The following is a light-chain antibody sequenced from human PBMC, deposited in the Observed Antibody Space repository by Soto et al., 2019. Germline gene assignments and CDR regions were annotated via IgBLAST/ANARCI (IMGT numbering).Light chain of an antibody. CDR1: QSVSSN. J-gene: IGKJ1*01. CDR2: VVS. CDR3: QPSNKWPLT. V-gene: IGKV3-15*01. Sequence: EIVMTQSPGTLSASPGERATLSCRASQSVSSNLAWYQQKPGQAPRLLIYVVSTRATGIPARFSGSGSGTEFTLTISSLQAEDFAVYYCQPSNKWPLTFAQGTKVEIK.